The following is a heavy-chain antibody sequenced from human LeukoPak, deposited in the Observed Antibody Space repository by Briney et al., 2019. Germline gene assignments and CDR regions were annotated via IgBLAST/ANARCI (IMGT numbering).Heavy chain of an antibody. D-gene: IGHD5-24*01. CDR1: GFTFSNYA. V-gene: IGHV3-23*01. CDR2: ISGGGAST. CDR3: AKRDGYNSNYFDY. Sequence: PGGSLRLSCAASGFTFSNYAMSWVRQAPGKGLEWVSAISGGGASTYYADSVKGRFTISRDNSKNTLYLQMNSLRAEDTAVYYCAKRDGYNSNYFDYWGQGTLVTASS. J-gene: IGHJ4*02.